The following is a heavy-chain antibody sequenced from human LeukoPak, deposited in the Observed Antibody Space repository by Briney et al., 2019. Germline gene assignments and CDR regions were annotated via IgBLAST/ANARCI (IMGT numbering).Heavy chain of an antibody. J-gene: IGHJ6*03. CDR1: GYTFTGYY. CDR3: ARGPTVTTDYYYYYMDV. D-gene: IGHD4-17*01. CDR2: INPKSGGT. Sequence: ASVKVSCKASGYTFTGYYMHWVRQAPGQGLEWMGWINPKSGGTKYAQKFQGRVTMTRDTSISTAYMELSRLRSDDTAVYYCARGPTVTTDYYYYYMDVWGKGTTVTVSS. V-gene: IGHV1-2*02.